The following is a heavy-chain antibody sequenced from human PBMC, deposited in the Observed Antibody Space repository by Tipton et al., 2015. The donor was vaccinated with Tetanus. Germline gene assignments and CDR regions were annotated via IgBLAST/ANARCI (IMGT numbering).Heavy chain of an antibody. Sequence: TLSLTCSVSGGAISDNYYYWGWIRQPPGKGLEWIGSIYNSGRTNFNPSLKSRVRMTVDTSKNQFSLKLKSVTVADTAVYFCARVLRYSTSGGWDDAFDIWGQGTRVTVSS. CDR3: ARVLRYSTSGGWDDAFDI. J-gene: IGHJ3*02. CDR2: IYNSGRT. V-gene: IGHV4-39*07. D-gene: IGHD2-15*01. CDR1: GGAISDNYYY.